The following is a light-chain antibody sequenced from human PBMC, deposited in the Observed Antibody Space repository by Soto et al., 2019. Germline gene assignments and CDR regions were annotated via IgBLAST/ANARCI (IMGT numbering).Light chain of an antibody. CDR2: WAS. Sequence: DNVMTQSPDSLAVSLGERATINCKSSQSVLYSSNNRNYLAWYQQKPGQPPKLLIYWASTRESGVPDRFSGSGSGTDFTLTISNLQAEDVAVYYCQQYRTTPSWTFGQGTKVEIK. CDR1: QSVLYSSNNRNY. J-gene: IGKJ1*01. V-gene: IGKV4-1*01. CDR3: QQYRTTPSWT.